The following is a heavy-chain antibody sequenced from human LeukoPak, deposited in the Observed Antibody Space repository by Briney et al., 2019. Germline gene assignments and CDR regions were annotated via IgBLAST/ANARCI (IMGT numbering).Heavy chain of an antibody. J-gene: IGHJ5*02. CDR1: GDSISTSYY. Sequence: PSETLSLTCSVSGDSISTSYYWAWVRRSPGKGLEWIGSIYHSGATDYNPSLKSRVTISVDTSKNQFSLKLSSVTAADTAVYYCARHGNVLLWFGEPDEGWFDPWGQGTLVTVSS. CDR3: ARHGNVLLWFGEPDEGWFDP. D-gene: IGHD3-10*01. V-gene: IGHV4-39*01. CDR2: IYHSGAT.